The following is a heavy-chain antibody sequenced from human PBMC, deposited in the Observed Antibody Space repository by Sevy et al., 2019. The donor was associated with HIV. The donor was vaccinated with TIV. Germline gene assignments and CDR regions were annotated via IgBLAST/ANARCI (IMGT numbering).Heavy chain of an antibody. J-gene: IGHJ6*02. CDR1: GFSFSWYW. D-gene: IGHD4-17*01. V-gene: IGHV3-7*01. CDR3: AREGTTVKGGDYYYYGMDV. Sequence: GGSLRLSCAASGFSFSWYWMSWVRQTPEKGLEWVANIKQDGSEKNYVDSVKGRFTISRDNAKNSLYLQMSSLRAEDTAVYYCAREGTTVKGGDYYYYGMDVWGQGTTVTVSS. CDR2: IKQDGSEK.